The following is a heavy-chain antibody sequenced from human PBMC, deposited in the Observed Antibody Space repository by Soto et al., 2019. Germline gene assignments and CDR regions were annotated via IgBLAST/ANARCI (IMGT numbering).Heavy chain of an antibody. Sequence: GGSLRLSCAASGFTFSSYWVSWVRQAPGKGLEWVANIKQDGSEKYYVDSVKGRFTISRDNAKNSLYLQMNSLRAEDTAVYYCARDLGTNAFDIWGQGTMVTVS. CDR3: ARDLGTNAFDI. V-gene: IGHV3-7*01. CDR1: GFTFSSYW. CDR2: IKQDGSEK. J-gene: IGHJ3*02.